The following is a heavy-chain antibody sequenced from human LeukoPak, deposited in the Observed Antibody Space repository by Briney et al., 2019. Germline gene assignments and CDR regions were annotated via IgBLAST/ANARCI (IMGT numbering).Heavy chain of an antibody. CDR2: INERRNT. J-gene: IGHJ4*02. CDR3: ARGGGITGTIYYFDY. V-gene: IGHV4-34*01. CDR1: GESFSGYS. D-gene: IGHD1-7*01. Sequence: SETLSLTCVVYGESFSGYSWSWIRQPPGKGLEWIGEINERRNTNFNPSLKSRVTISIDTSKNHFSLKLSSVTAADTAVYYCARGGGITGTIYYFDYWGQGTLVTVSS.